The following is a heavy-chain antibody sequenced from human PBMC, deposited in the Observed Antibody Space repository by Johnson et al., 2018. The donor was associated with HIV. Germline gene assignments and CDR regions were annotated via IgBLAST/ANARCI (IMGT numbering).Heavy chain of an antibody. V-gene: IGHV3-23*04. J-gene: IGHJ3*02. CDR1: GFTFSSYA. Sequence: VQLVESGGGLVQPGGSLRLSCAASGFTFSSYAMSWVRQAPGKGLEWVSGINWNGGSTGYADSVKVRFTISRDNSKNTLYLQMNSLRVEDTAVYYCAKGADYADYEGAFDIWGQGTMVTVSS. CDR3: AKGADYADYEGAFDI. D-gene: IGHD4-17*01. CDR2: INWNGGST.